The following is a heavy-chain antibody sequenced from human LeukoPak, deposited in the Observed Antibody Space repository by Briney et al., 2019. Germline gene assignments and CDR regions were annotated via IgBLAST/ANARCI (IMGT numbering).Heavy chain of an antibody. CDR3: ASTVMSSGWYDSPYYFDY. V-gene: IGHV3-48*03. Sequence: GGSLRLSCAASGFTFSSYEMNWVRQAPGKGLEWVSYISSSGSTIYYADSVKGRFTISRDNAKNSLYLQMNSLRAEDTAVYYCASTVMSSGWYDSPYYFDYWGQGTLVTVSS. CDR1: GFTFSSYE. D-gene: IGHD6-19*01. J-gene: IGHJ4*02. CDR2: ISSSGSTI.